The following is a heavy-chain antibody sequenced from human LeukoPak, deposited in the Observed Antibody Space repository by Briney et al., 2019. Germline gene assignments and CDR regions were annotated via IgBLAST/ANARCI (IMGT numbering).Heavy chain of an antibody. V-gene: IGHV1-18*01. CDR1: GYTFTTYG. CDR2: ISAYNGNT. Sequence: ASVKVSCKTSGYTFTTYGISWVRQAPGQGLEWMGWISAYNGNTNYAQKLQGRVTMTTDTSTSTAYMELRSLRSDDTAVYYCARSGSGTYYYYMDVWGKGTTVTISS. D-gene: IGHD3-10*01. J-gene: IGHJ6*03. CDR3: ARSGSGTYYYYMDV.